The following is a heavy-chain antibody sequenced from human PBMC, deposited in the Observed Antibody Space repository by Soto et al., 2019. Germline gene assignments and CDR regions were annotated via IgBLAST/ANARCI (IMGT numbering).Heavy chain of an antibody. D-gene: IGHD3-22*01. J-gene: IGHJ4*02. Sequence: SVKVSCKASGGTFSSYAISWVRHAPGQGREWMGGIIPIFGTANYAQKFQGRVTITSDESTSTAYMELSSLRSEDTAVHYCERGKTYYYDSSGYYYDHESFDYWGQGTLVTVSS. CDR1: GGTFSSYA. CDR3: ERGKTYYYDSSGYYYDHESFDY. V-gene: IGHV1-69*13. CDR2: IIPIFGTA.